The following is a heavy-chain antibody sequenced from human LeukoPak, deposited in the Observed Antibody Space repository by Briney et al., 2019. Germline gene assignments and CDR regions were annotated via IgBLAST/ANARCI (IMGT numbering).Heavy chain of an antibody. D-gene: IGHD5-12*01. CDR1: GFTFSSYW. CDR3: ARAGLRVYYFDY. J-gene: IGHJ4*02. V-gene: IGHV3-7*01. Sequence: GGSLRLSCAASGFTFSSYWMSWVRQAPGKGLEWVANIKQDGSEKNYVDSVKGRFTISRDNAKNSLYLQMNSLRDEDTAVYYCARAGLRVYYFDYWGQGTLVTVSS. CDR2: IKQDGSEK.